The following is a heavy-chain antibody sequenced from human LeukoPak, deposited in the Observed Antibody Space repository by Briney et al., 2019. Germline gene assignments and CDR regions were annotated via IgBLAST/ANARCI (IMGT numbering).Heavy chain of an antibody. CDR1: GYTFSSYG. D-gene: IGHD6-25*01. V-gene: IGHV1-18*01. CDR2: ISAYNGNT. CDR3: ARDDQRLRDAFDI. J-gene: IGHJ3*02. Sequence: ASVKVSCKASGYTFSSYGISRVRQAPGRGLEWMGWISAYNGNTNYAQKLQGRVTMTTDTSTSTAYMELRSLRSDDTAVYYCARDDQRLRDAFDIWGQGTMVTVSS.